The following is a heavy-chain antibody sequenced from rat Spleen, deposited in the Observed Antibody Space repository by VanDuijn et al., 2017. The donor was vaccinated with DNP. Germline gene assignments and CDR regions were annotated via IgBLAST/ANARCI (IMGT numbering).Heavy chain of an antibody. J-gene: IGHJ1*01. CDR3: ARRANWIYWYFDF. D-gene: IGHD5-1*01. Sequence: EVQLVESGGGLVQPGRSLKLSCAASGFTFSDYYMAWVRQAPTKGLEWVASISPSGGSTYFRDSVKGRFTVSRDNAKSSLYLQMDSLRSEDTATYYCARRANWIYWYFDFWGPGTMVTVSS. V-gene: IGHV5-25*01. CDR1: GFTFSDYY. CDR2: ISPSGGST.